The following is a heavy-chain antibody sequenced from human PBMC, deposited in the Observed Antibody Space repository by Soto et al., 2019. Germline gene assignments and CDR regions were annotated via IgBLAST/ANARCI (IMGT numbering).Heavy chain of an antibody. J-gene: IGHJ6*02. V-gene: IGHV4-39*07. D-gene: IGHD4-17*01. CDR3: ARDMRGRCASGTFYYYGMDV. CDR2: IYYSGST. CDR1: GGSISSSSYY. Sequence: PSETLSLTCTVSGGSISSSSYYWGWIRQPPGKGLEWIGSIYYSGSTYYNPSLKSRVTISVDTSKNQFSLKLSSVTAADTAVYYCARDMRGRCASGTFYYYGMDVWGQGTTVTVSS.